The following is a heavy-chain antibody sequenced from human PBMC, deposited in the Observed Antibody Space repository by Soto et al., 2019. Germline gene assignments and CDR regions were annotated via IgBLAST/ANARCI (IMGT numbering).Heavy chain of an antibody. D-gene: IGHD3-3*01. CDR3: ATVIIYHMTLVN. CDR1: GFTFSSYG. J-gene: IGHJ4*02. V-gene: IGHV3-23*01. Sequence: EVQLLESGGTLVQPGGSLRLSCAASGFTFSSYGMSWVRQTPEKGLEWVSGFEAGDNDAYYADPVKGRFTISRDNAKSTLYLQMNSLRAGDTAVYYCATVIIYHMTLVNWGQGTLVTVSS. CDR2: FEAGDNDA.